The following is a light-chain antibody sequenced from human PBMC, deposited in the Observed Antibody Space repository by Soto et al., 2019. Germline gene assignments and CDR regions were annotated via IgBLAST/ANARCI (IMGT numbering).Light chain of an antibody. Sequence: DLQMTQSPSTLSASVGDRVTITCRASQSITTWLAWYQQKPGKAPTLLIYKASNLETGVPSRFSGSGSGTEFTLTISGLQRDDFATYYCQQYETYYTFGQGTKLEIK. CDR3: QQYETYYT. CDR2: KAS. J-gene: IGKJ2*01. CDR1: QSITTW. V-gene: IGKV1-5*03.